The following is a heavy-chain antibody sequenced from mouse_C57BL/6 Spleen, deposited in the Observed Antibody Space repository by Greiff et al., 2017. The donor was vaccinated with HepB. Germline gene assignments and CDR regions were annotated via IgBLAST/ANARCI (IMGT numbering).Heavy chain of an antibody. CDR1: GFTFSDYG. CDR2: ISSGSSTI. J-gene: IGHJ2*01. V-gene: IGHV5-17*01. CDR3: ARAYMGY. Sequence: EVKLVESGGGLVKPGGSLKLSCAASGFTFSDYGMHWVRQAPEKGLEWVAYISSGSSTIYYADTVKGRFTISRDNAKNTLFLQMTSLRSEDTAMYYCARAYMGYWGQGTTLTVSS. D-gene: IGHD6-5*01.